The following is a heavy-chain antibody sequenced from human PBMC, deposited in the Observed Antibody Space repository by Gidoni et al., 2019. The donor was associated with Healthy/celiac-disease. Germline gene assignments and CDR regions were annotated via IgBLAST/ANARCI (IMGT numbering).Heavy chain of an antibody. J-gene: IGHJ5*02. CDR3: AKGSWYSSSSPNWFDP. Sequence: EWVSAISGSGGSTYYADSMKGRFTISRDNSKNTLYLQMSSLRAEDTAVYYCAKGSWYSSSSPNWFDPWGQGTLVTVSS. D-gene: IGHD6-6*01. V-gene: IGHV3-23*01. CDR2: ISGSGGST.